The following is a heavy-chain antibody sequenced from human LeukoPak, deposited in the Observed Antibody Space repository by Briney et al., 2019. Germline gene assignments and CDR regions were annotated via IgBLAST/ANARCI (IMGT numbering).Heavy chain of an antibody. V-gene: IGHV4-39*01. CDR1: GGSISSSSYY. D-gene: IGHD2-2*01. CDR3: ARVKGYCSITSCFHDY. Sequence: PSETLSLTCTVSGGSISSSSYYWGWIRQPPGKGLEWIGSIYYSGSTYYNPSLKSRVTISVDTSKNQFSLKLSSVTAADTAVYYCARVKGYCSITSCFHDYWGQGTLVTVSS. J-gene: IGHJ4*02. CDR2: IYYSGST.